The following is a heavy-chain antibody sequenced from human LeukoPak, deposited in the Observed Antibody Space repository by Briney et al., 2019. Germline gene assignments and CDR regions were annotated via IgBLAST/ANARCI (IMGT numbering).Heavy chain of an antibody. Sequence: ASVKVSCKASGGTFSSYAISWVRQAPGQGLEWMGGIIPIFGTANYAQKFKGRVTITADTSTDTAYMELSSLRSEDTAVYYCARGTTPGDYWGQGTLVTVSS. V-gene: IGHV1-69*06. CDR1: GGTFSSYA. CDR2: IIPIFGTA. D-gene: IGHD1-1*01. CDR3: ARGTTPGDY. J-gene: IGHJ4*02.